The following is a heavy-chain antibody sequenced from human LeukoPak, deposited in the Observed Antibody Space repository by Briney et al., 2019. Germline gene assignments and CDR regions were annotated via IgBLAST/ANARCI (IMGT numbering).Heavy chain of an antibody. CDR3: ARETSYAIDV. J-gene: IGHJ6*04. Sequence: GGSLRLSCAASGFTFSGFWRRWVRQAPGKGLEWVANIKQDGRAKNYVDSVKGRFTVARDNVKNPLYMQMKSLRAEDTAVYYCARETSYAIDVWGKETTGTVS. V-gene: IGHV3-7*01. CDR1: GFTFSGFW. CDR2: IKQDGRAK.